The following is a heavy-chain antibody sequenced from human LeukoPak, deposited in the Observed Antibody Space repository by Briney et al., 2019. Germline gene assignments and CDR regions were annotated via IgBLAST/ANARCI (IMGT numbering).Heavy chain of an antibody. Sequence: ASVIVSLKASGNIFSDHYMHRVRQAPGQGLEWMGGIKPNSGGTNYAQNFQGRVTITGDTSIRTSYLELTRLKSVDTAVDYWSRGPDYGYNYYYYIGMDVWGQGATVTVSS. CDR3: SRGPDYGYNYYYYIGMDV. J-gene: IGHJ6*02. CDR2: IKPNSGGT. D-gene: IGHD4-17*01. V-gene: IGHV1-2*02. CDR1: GNIFSDHY.